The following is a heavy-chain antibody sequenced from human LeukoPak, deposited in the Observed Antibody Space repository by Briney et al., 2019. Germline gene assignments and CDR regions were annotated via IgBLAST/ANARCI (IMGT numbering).Heavy chain of an antibody. Sequence: ASVKVSCKASRYTFTAYNFHWVRQAPGQGLEWMGWINPNSGGTNYAQKFQARVTMTRDTSISTVYMEVSRLRSDDTAVYYCTRGGGSSFFDYWGEGTLVTVSS. D-gene: IGHD1-26*01. CDR1: RYTFTAYN. CDR2: INPNSGGT. J-gene: IGHJ4*02. CDR3: TRGGGSSFFDY. V-gene: IGHV1-2*02.